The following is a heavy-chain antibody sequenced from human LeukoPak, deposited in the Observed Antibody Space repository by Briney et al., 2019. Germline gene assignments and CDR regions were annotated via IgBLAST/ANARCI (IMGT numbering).Heavy chain of an antibody. J-gene: IGHJ4*02. Sequence: SQTLSLTCAISGDSVSSNRATWNWIRQSPARGLEWLGRTYYRSKWFNGYALSVKSRLTINPDTSKNQFSLLLDSVTPEDTAVYYCARYGGSSQPTVFDHWGQGTLVTVSS. CDR3: ARYGGSSQPTVFDH. CDR2: TYYRSKWFN. D-gene: IGHD2-15*01. V-gene: IGHV6-1*01. CDR1: GDSVSSNRAT.